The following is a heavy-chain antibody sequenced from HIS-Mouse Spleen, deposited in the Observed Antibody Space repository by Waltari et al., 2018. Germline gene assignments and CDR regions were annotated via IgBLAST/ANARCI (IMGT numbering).Heavy chain of an antibody. CDR2: INPNSGGT. CDR1: GYTFTGYY. Sequence: QVQLVQSGAEVKKPGASVKVSCKASGYTFTGYYLHWVRPAPGQGLEWMGWINPNSGGTNYAQKFQGRVTMTRDTSISTAYMELSRLRSDDTAVYYCARVTTVTTPRYFDYWGQGTLVTVSS. J-gene: IGHJ4*02. CDR3: ARVTTVTTPRYFDY. D-gene: IGHD4-4*01. V-gene: IGHV1-2*02.